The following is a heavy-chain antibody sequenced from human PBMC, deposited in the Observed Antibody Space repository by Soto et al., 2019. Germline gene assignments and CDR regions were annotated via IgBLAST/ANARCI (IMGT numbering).Heavy chain of an antibody. CDR3: ARLSRCSGGSCYSRFFRRFDP. J-gene: IGHJ5*02. V-gene: IGHV4-34*01. D-gene: IGHD2-15*01. CDR2: INHSGST. CDR1: GGSFSGYY. Sequence: QVQLQQWGAGLLKPSETLSLTCAVYGGSFSGYYWSWIRQPPGKGLEWIGEINHSGSTNYNPSLKSRVTIPVDTSKNQFSLKRSSVTAADTAVYYCARLSRCSGGSCYSRFFRRFDPWGQGTLVTVSS.